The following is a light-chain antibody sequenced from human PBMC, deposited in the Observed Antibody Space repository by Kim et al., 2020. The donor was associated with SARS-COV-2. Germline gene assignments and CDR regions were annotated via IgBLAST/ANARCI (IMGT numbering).Light chain of an antibody. V-gene: IGKV1-5*03. J-gene: IGKJ2*01. CDR1: QSISDW. CDR2: QAS. Sequence: DIQMTQSPSTLTASVGDRVTITCRASQSISDWLAWYQQKPGKAPKVLIYQASSLKSGAPSRFSGRGFGTEFTLTISSLQPEDFAIYYCQQYNSYSYTFGQGTTLEI. CDR3: QQYNSYSYT.